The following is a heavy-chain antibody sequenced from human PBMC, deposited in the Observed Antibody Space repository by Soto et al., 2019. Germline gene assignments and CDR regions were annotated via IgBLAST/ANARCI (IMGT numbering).Heavy chain of an antibody. D-gene: IGHD2-2*01. CDR2: INSDGSST. J-gene: IGHJ4*02. CDR3: AREDSIIIPAVSDF. CDR1: GFTFSSYW. V-gene: IGHV3-74*01. Sequence: GGSLRLSCAASGFTFSSYWMHWVRQAPGKGLVWVSRINSDGSSTSYADSVKGRFTISRDNAKNTLYLQMNSLRAEDTAVYYCAREDSIIIPAVSDFWGQGTLVTAPQ.